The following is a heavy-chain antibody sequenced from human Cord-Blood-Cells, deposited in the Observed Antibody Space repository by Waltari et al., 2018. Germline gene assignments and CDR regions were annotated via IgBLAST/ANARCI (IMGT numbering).Heavy chain of an antibody. J-gene: IGHJ3*02. CDR1: GGSISSYY. Sequence: QVQLQESGPGLMKPSETLSLTCTVSGGSISSYYWSWIRQPPGKGLEWIGYIYYSGSTNYNPSRKSRVTISVDTSKNQFSLKLSSVTAADTAVYYCARANWGNAFDIWGQGTMVTVSS. CDR2: IYYSGST. V-gene: IGHV4-59*01. D-gene: IGHD7-27*01. CDR3: ARANWGNAFDI.